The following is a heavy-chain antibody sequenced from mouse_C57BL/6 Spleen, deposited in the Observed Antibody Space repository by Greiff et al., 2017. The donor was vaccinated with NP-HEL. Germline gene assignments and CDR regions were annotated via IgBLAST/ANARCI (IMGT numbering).Heavy chain of an antibody. Sequence: QVQLQQPGAELVMPGASVKLSCKASGYTFTSYWMHWVKQRPGQGLEWIGEIDPSDSYTNYNQKFKGKSTLTVDKSSSTAYMQLSSLTSEDSAVYYCASYYGSSYGWYFGVWGTGTTVTVSS. D-gene: IGHD1-1*01. J-gene: IGHJ1*03. CDR2: IDPSDSYT. CDR1: GYTFTSYW. CDR3: ASYYGSSYGWYFGV. V-gene: IGHV1-69*01.